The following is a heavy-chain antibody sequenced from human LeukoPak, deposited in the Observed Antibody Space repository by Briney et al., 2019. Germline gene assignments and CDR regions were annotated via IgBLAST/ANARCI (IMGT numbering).Heavy chain of an antibody. Sequence: GGSLRPSCAASGFTFSSYELNWVRQAPGKGLEWVSYISSSGNTIYYADSVKGRFTISRDNAKNSLFLQMNSLRAEDTAVYYCARSSWDSSGYVKCFDPWGQGTLVTVSS. CDR1: GFTFSSYE. V-gene: IGHV3-48*03. CDR3: ARSSWDSSGYVKCFDP. J-gene: IGHJ5*02. D-gene: IGHD3-22*01. CDR2: ISSSGNTI.